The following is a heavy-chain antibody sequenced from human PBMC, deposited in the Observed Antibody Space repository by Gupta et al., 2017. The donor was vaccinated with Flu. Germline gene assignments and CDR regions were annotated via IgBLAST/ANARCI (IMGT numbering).Heavy chain of an antibody. Sequence: EVQLVESGGGLVKPGGSLRLSCAASGFTFSSYSMNWVRQAPGKGLEWVSSISSSSSYIYYADSVKGRFTISRDNAKNSLYLQMNSLRAEETAVYYCARDREAMIVVWTYFDYWGQGTLVTVSS. CDR2: ISSSSSYI. D-gene: IGHD3-22*01. CDR1: GFTFSSYS. J-gene: IGHJ4*02. CDR3: ARDREAMIVVWTYFDY. V-gene: IGHV3-21*01.